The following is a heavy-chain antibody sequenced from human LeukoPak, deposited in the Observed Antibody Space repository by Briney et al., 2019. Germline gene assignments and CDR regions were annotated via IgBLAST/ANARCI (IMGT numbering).Heavy chain of an antibody. CDR1: GYSFTSYW. CDR3: ASLGVAAAGTPPYLDY. D-gene: IGHD6-13*01. Sequence: GESLKISCKGSGYSFTSYWIGWVRQMPGKGLEWMGIIYPGDSDTRYSPSFQGQVTISADKSISTAYLQWSSLKASDTAMYYCASLGVAAAGTPPYLDYWGQGTLVTVSS. CDR2: IYPGDSDT. J-gene: IGHJ4*02. V-gene: IGHV5-51*01.